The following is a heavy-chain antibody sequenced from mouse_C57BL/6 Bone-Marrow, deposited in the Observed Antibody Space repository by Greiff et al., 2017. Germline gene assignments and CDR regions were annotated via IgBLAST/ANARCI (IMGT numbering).Heavy chain of an antibody. V-gene: IGHV5-6*01. CDR2: ISSGGSYT. Sequence: DVQLVESGGDLVKPGASLKLSCAASGFTFSSYGMSWVRQTPDKRLEWVATISSGGSYTYYPDSVKGRFTISRDNAKNTLYLQMSSLKSEDTAMYYCARPYYGRSPFAYWGQGTLLTVSA. D-gene: IGHD1-1*01. CDR1: GFTFSSYG. CDR3: ARPYYGRSPFAY. J-gene: IGHJ3*01.